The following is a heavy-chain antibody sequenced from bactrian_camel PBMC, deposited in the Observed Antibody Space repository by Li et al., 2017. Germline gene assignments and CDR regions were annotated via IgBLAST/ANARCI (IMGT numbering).Heavy chain of an antibody. J-gene: IGHJ4*01. CDR3: RPRVKKAIIGGIPFLT. V-gene: IGHV3S53*01. CDR1: DYPECTFD. Sequence: HVQLVESGGGSVQDGGSLRLSCIVVDYPECTFDLNWYRQVPGKSREFVAGIDRDEKTTYADFVKGRFTISRDNARNTVYLQMNNMRPEDTAMYITVRPRVKKAIIGGIPFLTGARGPRSPSP. CDR2: IDRDEKT. D-gene: IGHD2*01.